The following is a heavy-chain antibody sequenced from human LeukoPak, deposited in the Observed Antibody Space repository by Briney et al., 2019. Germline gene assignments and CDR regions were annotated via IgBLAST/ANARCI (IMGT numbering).Heavy chain of an antibody. CDR3: ARSVFACSSTSCLVGYFDL. V-gene: IGHV4-61*02. J-gene: IGHJ2*01. D-gene: IGHD2-2*01. Sequence: PSETLSLTCTVSGGSISSGSYYWSWIRQPAGKGLEWIGRIYTSGSTNYNPSLKSRVTIPVDTSKNQFPLKLSSVTAADTAVYYCARSVFACSSTSCLVGYFDLWGRGTLVTVSS. CDR2: IYTSGST. CDR1: GGSISSGSYY.